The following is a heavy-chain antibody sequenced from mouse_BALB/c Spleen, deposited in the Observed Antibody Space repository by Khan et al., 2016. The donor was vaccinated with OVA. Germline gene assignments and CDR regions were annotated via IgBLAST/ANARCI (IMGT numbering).Heavy chain of an antibody. CDR2: INTYTGEP. V-gene: IGHV9-3-1*01. D-gene: IGHD4-1*01. CDR3: ASLTGTDY. CDR1: GYTFTNYG. J-gene: IGHJ2*01. Sequence: QIQLVQSGPELKKPGETVKISCKASGYTFTNYGMNWVKQAPGKGLKWMGWINTYTGEPTYADDFKGRFAFSLETSASTAYLQINILKNEDTATYFCASLTGTDYWGQGTTLTVSS.